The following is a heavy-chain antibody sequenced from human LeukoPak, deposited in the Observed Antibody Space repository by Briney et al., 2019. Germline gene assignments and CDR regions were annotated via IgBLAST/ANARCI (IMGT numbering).Heavy chain of an antibody. V-gene: IGHV4-59*08. J-gene: IGHJ4*02. CDR3: ARLPIAVDAYYFDY. Sequence: SETLSLTCTVSGGSISSYYWSWIRQPPGKGLEWIGYIYHSGSTDCNPSLKSRVTISVDTSKNQFSLKLSSVTAADTAVYYCARLPIAVDAYYFDYWGQGTLVTVSS. D-gene: IGHD6-19*01. CDR2: IYHSGST. CDR1: GGSISSYY.